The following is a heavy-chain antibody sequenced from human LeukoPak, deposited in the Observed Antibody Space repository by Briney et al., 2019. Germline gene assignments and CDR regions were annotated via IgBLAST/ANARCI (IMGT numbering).Heavy chain of an antibody. CDR1: GGSISSSSYY. V-gene: IGHV4-39*07. CDR2: IFYSGST. J-gene: IGHJ6*02. D-gene: IGHD2-15*01. CDR3: ARRNRLSPYHYGMDV. Sequence: KSSETLSLTCTVSGGSISSSSYYWGWIRQPPGKGLEWIGSIFYSGSTNYNPSLKSRVTISVDMSKNQFSLKLYSVTAADTAVYYCARRNRLSPYHYGMDVWGQGTTVTVSS.